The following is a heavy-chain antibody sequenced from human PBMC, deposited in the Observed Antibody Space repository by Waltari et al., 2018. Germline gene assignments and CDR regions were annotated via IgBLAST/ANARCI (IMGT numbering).Heavy chain of an antibody. CDR1: GGSFSGYY. Sequence: QVQLQQWGAGLLKPSETLSLTCAVYGGSFSGYYWSWIRQPPGKGLEWIGEINHSGRTNYNPSLKSRVTISVDTSKNQFSLKLSSVTAADTAVYYCARGGRSRGGWLQPNWFDPWGQGTLVTVSS. CDR3: ARGGRSRGGWLQPNWFDP. V-gene: IGHV4-34*01. J-gene: IGHJ5*02. CDR2: INHSGRT. D-gene: IGHD5-12*01.